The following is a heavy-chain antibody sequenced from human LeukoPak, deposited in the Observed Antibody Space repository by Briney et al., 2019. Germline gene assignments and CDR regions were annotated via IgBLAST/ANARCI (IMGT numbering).Heavy chain of an antibody. CDR3: ARTLENAIFGVGVRDY. J-gene: IGHJ4*02. Sequence: ASLKLSCKASGYTFTSCGINWVRQAPGPGLEWMGWISAYNGNTNYAQKLQGRLTMTTEHSTSKHYMELRSLRSDDTAVYYCARTLENAIFGVGVRDYWGQGTLVTVSS. V-gene: IGHV1-18*01. CDR2: ISAYNGNT. CDR1: GYTFTSCG. D-gene: IGHD3-3*01.